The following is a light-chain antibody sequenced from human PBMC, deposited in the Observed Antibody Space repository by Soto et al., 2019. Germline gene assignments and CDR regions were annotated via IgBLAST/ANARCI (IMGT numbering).Light chain of an antibody. J-gene: IGKJ1*01. CDR2: DVS. CDR1: QSISSW. CDR3: QQYSSYWT. V-gene: IGKV1-5*01. Sequence: GDRVTITCRASQSISSWLAWYQQKPGKAPKFLIYDVSNLESGVPSRFSGSGSGTEFTLTISSLQPDDFATYYCQQYSSYWTFGQGTKVEIK.